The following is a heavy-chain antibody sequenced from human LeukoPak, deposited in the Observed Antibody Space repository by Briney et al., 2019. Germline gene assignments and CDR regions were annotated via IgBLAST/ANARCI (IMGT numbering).Heavy chain of an antibody. J-gene: IGHJ4*02. CDR1: GASISGYY. CDR3: ARGAFFDY. V-gene: IGHV4-59*01. Sequence: PSETLSLTCTVSGASISGYYWNWIRQPPGKALEWIGYVYYSGSTNYNPSLKSRVTISIDTSRNQFSLNLKFVTAADTAVYFCARGAFFDYWGQGTLVTVSS. CDR2: VYYSGST.